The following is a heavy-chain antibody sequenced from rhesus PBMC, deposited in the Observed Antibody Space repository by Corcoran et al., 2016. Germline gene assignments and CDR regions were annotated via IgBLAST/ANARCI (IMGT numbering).Heavy chain of an antibody. CDR2: ISEGGGTT. J-gene: IGHJ5-1*01. Sequence: ESGGALVKPGGSLRLSCVASGFTFSNYLMYWVRQAPGKGLEWVSVISEGGGTTYYADSVKGRFTMSRANAKNSLFLQMNSRGVEDTAVYFCMRGDGVPGTLWGLRRFDVWGPGVLVTVSS. CDR3: MRGDGVPGTLWGLRRFDV. D-gene: IGHD1-38*01. CDR1: GFTFSNYL. V-gene: IGHV3-100*01.